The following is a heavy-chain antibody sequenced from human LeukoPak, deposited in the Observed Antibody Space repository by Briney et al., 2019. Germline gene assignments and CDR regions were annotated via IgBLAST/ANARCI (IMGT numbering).Heavy chain of an antibody. CDR3: AGSPYYYDSSGSPPNPPTSLADAFDI. CDR2: INPSGGST. CDR1: GYTFTSYY. V-gene: IGHV1-46*01. J-gene: IGHJ3*02. D-gene: IGHD3-22*01. Sequence: ASVKVSCKASGYTFTSYYMHWVRQAPGQGLEWMGIINPSGGSTSYAQKFQGRVTMTRDTSTSTVYMELSSLRSEDTAVYYCAGSPYYYDSSGSPPNPPTSLADAFDIWGQGTMVTVSS.